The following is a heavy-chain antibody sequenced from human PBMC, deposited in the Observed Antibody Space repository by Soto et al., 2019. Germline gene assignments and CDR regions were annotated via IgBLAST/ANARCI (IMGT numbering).Heavy chain of an antibody. CDR2: IRQDGNEM. CDR1: GFAIGGAW. V-gene: IGHV3-7*01. CDR3: ARDEYYYALDV. Sequence: GGSLRLSCAASGFAIGGAWMSWARQAPGKGLEWVAKIRQDGNEMYYVDAVRGRFTISRDNAKNSLYLQMNSLRVEDTALYYCARDEYYYALDVWGQGTTVTVSS. J-gene: IGHJ6*02.